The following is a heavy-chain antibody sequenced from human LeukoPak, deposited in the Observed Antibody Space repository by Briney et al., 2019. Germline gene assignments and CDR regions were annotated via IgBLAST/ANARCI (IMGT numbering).Heavy chain of an antibody. CDR2: LHSDGTST. CDR1: GFTLSNYW. Sequence: GGSLRLSXAASGFTLSNYWMHWVRQAPGKGLVWVSRLHSDGTSTSYADSVRGRFTISRDNARNTLYLQMNTLGAEDTAVYYCARSAWPYYFDYWGQGTLVTVSS. CDR3: ARSAWPYYFDY. J-gene: IGHJ4*02. V-gene: IGHV3-74*01.